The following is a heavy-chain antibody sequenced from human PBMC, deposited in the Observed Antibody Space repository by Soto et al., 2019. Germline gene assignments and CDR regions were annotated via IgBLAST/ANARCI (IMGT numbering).Heavy chain of an antibody. D-gene: IGHD1-26*01. CDR1: GGSISSSSYY. CDR2: IYQSGST. V-gene: IGHV4-39*01. J-gene: IGHJ4*02. CDR3: AREMGGSIDY. Sequence: QLQLQESGPGLVKPSVTLSLTCTVPGGSISSSSYYWGWIRQPPGKGLEWIGTIYQSGSTYYKPPLKRRVTISVDTSQNQFSLKLNSVTAADTAIYYCAREMGGSIDYWGQGTLVTVSS.